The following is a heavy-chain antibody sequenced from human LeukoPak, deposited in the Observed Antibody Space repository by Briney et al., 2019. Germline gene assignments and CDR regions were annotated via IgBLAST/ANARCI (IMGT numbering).Heavy chain of an antibody. CDR2: IYPGDSDT. V-gene: IGHV5-51*01. CDR1: GYSVTTYW. J-gene: IGHJ3*01. Sequence: GESLKISCKGSGYSVTTYWIAWVRQMPGKGPEWMGVIYPGDSDTRYSPSFQGQVTISADKSSITAYLQWSSLKAAGSAMYYCATHYDSGNDPHAFDVWGQGTVVTVSS. D-gene: IGHD3-10*01. CDR3: ATHYDSGNDPHAFDV.